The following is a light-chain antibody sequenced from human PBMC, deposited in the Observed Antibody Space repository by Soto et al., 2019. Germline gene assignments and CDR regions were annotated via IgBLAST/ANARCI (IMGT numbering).Light chain of an antibody. CDR2: SGS. CDR3: QQRSNWLT. J-gene: IGKJ4*01. Sequence: DIQMTQSPSSVSASLGDTVTITCRASQDINVYLNWYQQKPGEVPKLLIYSGSTLHSGVPSRFTGSGSETDFTLTISSLEPEDFAVYYCQQRSNWLTFGGGTKVEIK. V-gene: IGKV1-9*01. CDR1: QDINVY.